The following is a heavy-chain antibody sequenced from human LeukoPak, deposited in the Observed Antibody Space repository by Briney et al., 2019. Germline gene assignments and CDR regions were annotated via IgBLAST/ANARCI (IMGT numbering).Heavy chain of an antibody. D-gene: IGHD4-17*01. CDR3: ARGYGDYGNWFDP. V-gene: IGHV4-59*01. Sequence: PETLSLTCTVSGGSISSYYWSWIRQPPGKGLEWIGYIYYSGSTNYNPSLKSRVTISVDTSKNQFSLKLSSVTAADTAVYYCARGYGDYGNWFDPWGQGTLVTVSS. CDR2: IYYSGST. J-gene: IGHJ5*02. CDR1: GGSISSYY.